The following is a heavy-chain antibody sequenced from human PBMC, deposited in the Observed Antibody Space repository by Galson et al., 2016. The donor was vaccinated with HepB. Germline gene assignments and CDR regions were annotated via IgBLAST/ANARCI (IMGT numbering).Heavy chain of an antibody. V-gene: IGHV2-70*13. CDR2: IDWDDDK. Sequence: PALVKPPQTLTLTCTFSGFSLRTSGMCVSWIRQPPGKALEWLALIDWDDDKYYNTSLKSRLTISKDTSKDQVVLTITNMDPADTATYYCARTYYDISTGYHTPYFDYWGQGALVTVSS. CDR1: GFSLRTSGMC. J-gene: IGHJ4*02. D-gene: IGHD3-9*01. CDR3: ARTYYDISTGYHTPYFDY.